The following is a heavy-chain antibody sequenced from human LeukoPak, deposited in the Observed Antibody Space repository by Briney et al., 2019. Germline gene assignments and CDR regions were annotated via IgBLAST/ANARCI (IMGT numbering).Heavy chain of an antibody. J-gene: IGHJ4*02. Sequence: PSETLSLTCTVSGGSISSGGYYWSWIRQHPGKGLEWIGYIYYSGSTYYNPSLKSRVTISVDTSKNQFSLKLSSVTAADTAVYYCARDARDGTDYWGQGTLVTVSS. CDR1: GGSISSGGYY. CDR2: IYYSGST. V-gene: IGHV4-31*03. D-gene: IGHD5-24*01. CDR3: ARDARDGTDY.